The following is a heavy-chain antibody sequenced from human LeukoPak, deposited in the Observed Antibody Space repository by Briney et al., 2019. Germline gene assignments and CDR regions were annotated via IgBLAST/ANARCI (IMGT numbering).Heavy chain of an antibody. J-gene: IGHJ4*02. CDR2: IYYSGST. CDR1: GGSISSGGYY. Sequence: SETLSLTCTVSGGSISSGGYYWSWIRQPPGKGLEWIGYIYYSGSTNYNPSLKSRVTISVDTSKNQFSLKLSSVTAADTAVYYCARAQKGKYFDYWGQGTLVTVSS. V-gene: IGHV4-61*08. CDR3: ARAQKGKYFDY.